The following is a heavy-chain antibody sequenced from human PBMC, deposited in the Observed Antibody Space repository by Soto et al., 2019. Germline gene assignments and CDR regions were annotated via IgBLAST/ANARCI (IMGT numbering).Heavy chain of an antibody. CDR2: IYYSGST. CDR1: GGSISSGGYY. V-gene: IGHV4-31*03. Sequence: SETLSLTCTVSGGSISSGGYYWSWIRQHPGKGLEWIGYIYYSGSTYYNQSLKSRVTISVDTSKNQISLKLSSVTAADTAVYYCARYSRGYCSGGSCYFTPSDAFDIWGQGTMVTVS. CDR3: ARYSRGYCSGGSCYFTPSDAFDI. D-gene: IGHD2-15*01. J-gene: IGHJ3*02.